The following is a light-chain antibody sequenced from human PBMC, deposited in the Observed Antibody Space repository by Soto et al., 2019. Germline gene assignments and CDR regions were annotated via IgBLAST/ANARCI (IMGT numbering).Light chain of an antibody. CDR1: QSVGKNY. CDR2: DAS. V-gene: IGKV3-20*01. CDR3: QQYAYSPLT. Sequence: EVVLTQSPGTLSLSPGERATLSCRASQSVGKNYLGWYQQKPGQAPRLLVYDASTRATGVPDRFSGSGSGTDFALSISRLEPEDFAVYYCQQYAYSPLTFGGGTKVAIK. J-gene: IGKJ4*01.